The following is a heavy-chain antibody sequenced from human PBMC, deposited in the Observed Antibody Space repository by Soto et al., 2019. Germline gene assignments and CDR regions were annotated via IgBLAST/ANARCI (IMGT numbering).Heavy chain of an antibody. CDR3: AKQRKELERFGAFDI. D-gene: IGHD1-1*01. CDR2: ISGSGGST. V-gene: IGHV3-23*01. J-gene: IGHJ3*02. CDR1: GFTFSSYA. Sequence: GESLKISCAASGFTFSSYAMSWVRQAPGKGLEWVSAISGSGGSTYYADSVKGRFTISRDNSKNTLYLQMNSLRAEDTAVYYCAKQRKELERFGAFDIWGQGTMVTVSS.